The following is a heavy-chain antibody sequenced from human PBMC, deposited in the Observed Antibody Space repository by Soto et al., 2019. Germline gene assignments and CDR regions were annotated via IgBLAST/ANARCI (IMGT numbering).Heavy chain of an antibody. J-gene: IGHJ3*02. V-gene: IGHV4-31*03. Sequence: SETLSLTCTVSGGSISSGGYYWSWIRQHPGKGLEWIGYIYYSGSTYYNPSLKSRVTIAVETSKNQFSLKLSSGTAADTAVYYCAREGHDAFDIWGQGTMVTVSS. CDR2: IYYSGST. CDR3: AREGHDAFDI. CDR1: GGSISSGGYY.